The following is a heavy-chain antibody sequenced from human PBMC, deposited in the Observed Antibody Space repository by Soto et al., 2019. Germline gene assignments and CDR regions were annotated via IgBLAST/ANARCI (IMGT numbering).Heavy chain of an antibody. Sequence: QVQLQESGPGLVKPSETLSLTCTVSGGSLSSYYWTWIRQSPGKGLEWIGYVYFSGNTNYNPSLKSRVTISIDTSKNQFYLRLASVTAADTAFYYCGSVRPSGYVLSWGQGTLVTVSS. D-gene: IGHD6-25*01. V-gene: IGHV4-59*01. CDR2: VYFSGNT. CDR1: GGSLSSYY. J-gene: IGHJ5*02. CDR3: GSVRPSGYVLS.